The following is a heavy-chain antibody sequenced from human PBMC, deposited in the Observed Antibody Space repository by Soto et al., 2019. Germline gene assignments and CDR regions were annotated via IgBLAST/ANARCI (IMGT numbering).Heavy chain of an antibody. V-gene: IGHV1-69*06. CDR2: IIPIFGTA. J-gene: IGHJ4*02. CDR1: GGTFSSYA. Sequence: SVKVSCKASGGTFSSYAISWVRQAPGQGLEWMGGIIPIFGTANYAQKFQGRVTITADKSTSTAYMELSSLRSEDTAVYYCARVSTYYDSSGYDYWGQRTLGTVSS. CDR3: ARVSTYYDSSGYDY. D-gene: IGHD3-22*01.